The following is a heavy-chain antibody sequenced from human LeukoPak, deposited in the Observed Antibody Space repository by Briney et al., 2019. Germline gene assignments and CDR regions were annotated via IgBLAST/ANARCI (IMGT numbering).Heavy chain of an antibody. D-gene: IGHD3-10*01. V-gene: IGHV3-53*01. J-gene: IGHJ4*02. CDR1: GFTVSSNY. CDR2: IYSDGST. CDR3: ARVRYYGSGTYFFDY. Sequence: GGSLTLSCAASGFTVSSNYMSWVRQAPGKGLKWVSVIYSDGSTYYMDSVKGRFTISRDNSKNKLYLQMNSLRAEDTAVYFCARVRYYGSGTYFFDYWGQGTLVTVSS.